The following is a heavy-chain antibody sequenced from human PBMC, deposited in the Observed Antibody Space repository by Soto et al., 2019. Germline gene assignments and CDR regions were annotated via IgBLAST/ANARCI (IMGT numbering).Heavy chain of an antibody. CDR2: IYDSGNT. CDR1: GGSISGTTYS. Sequence: SETLSLTCAVSGGSISGTTYSWSWIRQPPGKGLEWIGYIYDSGNTNYNPSLKSQVTISVDMSKNQFSLKLSSVTAADTAVYYCARYCSGGSCYQGWNYFDYWGQGTLVTVSS. J-gene: IGHJ4*02. D-gene: IGHD2-15*01. V-gene: IGHV4-30-2*02. CDR3: ARYCSGGSCYQGWNYFDY.